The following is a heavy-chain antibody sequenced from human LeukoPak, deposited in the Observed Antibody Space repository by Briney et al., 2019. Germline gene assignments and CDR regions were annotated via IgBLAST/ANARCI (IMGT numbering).Heavy chain of an antibody. CDR3: AKNQAGGFYYYMDV. CDR1: GFTFSSYA. V-gene: IGHV3-23*01. D-gene: IGHD1-14*01. CDR2: ISGSGGST. Sequence: GGSLRLSCAASGFTFSSYAMSWVRQAPGKGLEWVSAISGSGGSTYYADSVKGRFTVSRDNSKNTLYLHMNSLRAEDTAVYYCAKNQAGGFYYYMDVWGKGTTVTVSS. J-gene: IGHJ6*03.